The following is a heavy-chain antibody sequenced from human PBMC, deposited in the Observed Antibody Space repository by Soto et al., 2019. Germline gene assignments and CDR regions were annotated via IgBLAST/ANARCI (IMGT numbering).Heavy chain of an antibody. CDR3: ARPPPHTELTAYATHFFDY. D-gene: IGHD2-21*01. CDR2: VYYTGTT. CDR1: GGSITSTYSY. V-gene: IGHV4-39*01. Sequence: QLQLQESGPGLVKPSETLSLTCTVSGGSITSTYSYWGWIRQPPGKGLEWIGSVYYTGTTNYKPSLASRVTMSADTSKNQFFLKLNSVTAADTAVYYCARPPPHTELTAYATHFFDYGVQGTLITVSS. J-gene: IGHJ4*02.